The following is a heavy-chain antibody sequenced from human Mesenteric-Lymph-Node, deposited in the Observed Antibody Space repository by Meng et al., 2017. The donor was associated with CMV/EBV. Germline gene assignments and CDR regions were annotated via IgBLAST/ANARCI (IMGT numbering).Heavy chain of an antibody. CDR2: LSAYNGNT. J-gene: IGHJ4*02. V-gene: IGHV1-18*01. CDR3: ARQGDPLQIVVYSEYYFDY. CDR1: GYTFTSYG. D-gene: IGHD3-22*01. Sequence: ASVKVSCKASGYTFTSYGISWVRQAPGQGLEWMGWLSAYNGNTKYAQKFQGRVTMTTDTSTSTAYMELRSLRSDDTAVYYCARQGDPLQIVVYSEYYFDYWGQGTLVTVSS.